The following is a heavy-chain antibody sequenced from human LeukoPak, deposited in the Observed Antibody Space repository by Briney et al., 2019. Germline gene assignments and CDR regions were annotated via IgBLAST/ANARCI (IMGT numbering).Heavy chain of an antibody. Sequence: SETLSLTCAVYGGSFSGYYWSWIRQPPGKGLEWIGYIYHSGSTYYNPSLKSRVTISVDRSKNQFSLKLSSVTAADTAVYYCAREVGYCSGGSCYEYFDYWGQGTLVAVSS. CDR3: AREVGYCSGGSCYEYFDY. J-gene: IGHJ4*02. D-gene: IGHD2-15*01. V-gene: IGHV4-34*01. CDR1: GGSFSGYY. CDR2: IYHSGST.